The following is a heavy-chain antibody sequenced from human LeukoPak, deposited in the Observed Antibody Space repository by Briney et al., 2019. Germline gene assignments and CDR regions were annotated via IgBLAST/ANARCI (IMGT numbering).Heavy chain of an antibody. J-gene: IGHJ4*02. D-gene: IGHD3-22*01. CDR2: ISWNSGSI. CDR3: AKEIDYDSSGYYPVFDY. Sequence: GGSLRLSCAASGFTFRNYAMHWVRQAPGKGLEWVSGISWNSGSIGYAGSVKGRFTISRDNAKNSLYLQMNSLRAEDTALYYCAKEIDYDSSGYYPVFDYWGQGTLVTVSS. V-gene: IGHV3-9*01. CDR1: GFTFRNYA.